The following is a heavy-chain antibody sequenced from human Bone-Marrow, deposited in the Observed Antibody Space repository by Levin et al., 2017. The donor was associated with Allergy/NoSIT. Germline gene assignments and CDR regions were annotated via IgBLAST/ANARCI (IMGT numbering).Heavy chain of an antibody. D-gene: IGHD7-27*01. J-gene: IGHJ3*01. V-gene: IGHV3-21*01. Sequence: GESLKISCVASGFTFSSYAMNWVRQAPGKGLEWVSSISSSSTYIYDADSVKGRFTISRDNAQKSLYLQMNSLRAEDTAVYYCARGRRGLGIDHPFDVWGQGTMVSVSS. CDR3: ARGRRGLGIDHPFDV. CDR2: ISSSSTYI. CDR1: GFTFSSYA.